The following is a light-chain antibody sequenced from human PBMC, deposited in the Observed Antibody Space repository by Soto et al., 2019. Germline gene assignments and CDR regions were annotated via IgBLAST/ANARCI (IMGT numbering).Light chain of an antibody. J-gene: IGKJ5*01. CDR2: DAS. CDR3: QQYNNWPIT. V-gene: IGKV3-15*01. Sequence: MTQSPSTLSASVGDRVTITCRASQSISSWLAWYQQKPGQAPRLLIFDASTRATGTPARFSGSGSGTEFTLTVSSLQSEDFAVYYCQQYNNWPITFGQGTRLEIK. CDR1: QSISSW.